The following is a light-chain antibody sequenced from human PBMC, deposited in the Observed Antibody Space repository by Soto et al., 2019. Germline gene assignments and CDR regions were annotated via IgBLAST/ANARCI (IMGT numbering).Light chain of an antibody. Sequence: EVVMTQSPATLSASPGERVILSCRASQNIGSNLAWYQQRPGQAPRLLMYGASTRATETPARFSGSWSATDFTLTISSLQSEDFAVYYCQQYNNWPPYTFGQGTKLEIK. J-gene: IGKJ2*01. V-gene: IGKV3-15*01. CDR2: GAS. CDR1: QNIGSN. CDR3: QQYNNWPPYT.